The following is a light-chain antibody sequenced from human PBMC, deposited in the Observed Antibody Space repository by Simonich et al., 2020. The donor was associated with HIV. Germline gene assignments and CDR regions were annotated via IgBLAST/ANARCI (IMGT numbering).Light chain of an antibody. CDR3: QQRNNWPLFT. CDR1: QSVSSN. CDR2: GAS. Sequence: EIVMTQSPATLSVSPGERAPLSCRASQSVSSNLAWYQQKPGQAPRLLISGASTRATGIPARFSGSESGTEFTLTVSSLEPEDFAVYYCQQRNNWPLFTFGPGTKVDIK. V-gene: IGKV3-15*01. J-gene: IGKJ3*01.